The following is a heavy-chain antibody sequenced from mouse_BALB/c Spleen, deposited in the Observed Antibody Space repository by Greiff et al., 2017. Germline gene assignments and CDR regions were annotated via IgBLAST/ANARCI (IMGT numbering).Heavy chain of an antibody. J-gene: IGHJ2*01. D-gene: IGHD2-3*01. CDR2: IWAGGST. V-gene: IGHV2-9*02. CDR3: ARDHAAHDGFFDY. Sequence: VKLMESGPGLVAPSQSLSITCTVSGFSLTSYGVHWVRQPPGKGLEWLGVIWAGGSTNYNSALMSRLSISKDNSKSQVFLKMNSLQTDDTAMYYCARDHAAHDGFFDYWGQGTTLTVSS. CDR1: GFSLTSYG.